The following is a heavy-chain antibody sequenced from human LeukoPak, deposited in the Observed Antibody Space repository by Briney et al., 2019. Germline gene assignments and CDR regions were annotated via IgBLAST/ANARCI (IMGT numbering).Heavy chain of an antibody. CDR1: GFTFSSYA. Sequence: PGGSLRLSWAASGFTFSSYAMSWVRQAPGKGLEWVSAISGSGGSTYYADSVKGRFTISRDNSKNTLYLQMNSLRAEDTAVYYCAKGIVVVTDAFDIWGQGTMVTVSS. CDR2: ISGSGGST. J-gene: IGHJ3*02. D-gene: IGHD2-21*02. CDR3: AKGIVVVTDAFDI. V-gene: IGHV3-23*01.